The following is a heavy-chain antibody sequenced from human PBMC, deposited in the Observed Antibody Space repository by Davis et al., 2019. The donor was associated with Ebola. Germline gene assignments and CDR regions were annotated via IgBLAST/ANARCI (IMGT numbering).Heavy chain of an antibody. Sequence: SETLSLTCTVSGGSISSYYWSWIRQPPGKGLEWIGYIYYSGSTNYNPSLKSRVTISVDTSKNQFPLKLSSVTAADTAVYYCARHGSGYGMDVWGQGTTVTVSS. V-gene: IGHV4-59*08. CDR2: IYYSGST. CDR3: ARHGSGYGMDV. CDR1: GGSISSYY. J-gene: IGHJ6*02. D-gene: IGHD3-3*01.